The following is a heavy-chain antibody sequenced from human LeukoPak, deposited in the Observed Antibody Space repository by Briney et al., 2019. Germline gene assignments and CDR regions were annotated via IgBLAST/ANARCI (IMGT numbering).Heavy chain of an antibody. CDR1: GFTFSSYT. V-gene: IGHV3-23*01. J-gene: IGHJ4*02. CDR2: ITTSDGNT. D-gene: IGHD7-27*01. CDR3: AKDGGLWVSAHWGDS. Sequence: GGSLRLSCAASGFTFSSYTMSWVRQAPGKGLEWVSTITTSDGNTYHADSVKGRFTVSRDNSKNTLFLQMNSLRAEDTAVYYCAKDGGLWVSAHWGDSWGRGTLVTVSS.